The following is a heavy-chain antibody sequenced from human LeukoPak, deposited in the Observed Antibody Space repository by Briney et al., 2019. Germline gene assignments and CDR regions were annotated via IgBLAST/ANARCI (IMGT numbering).Heavy chain of an antibody. CDR1: GGFVTSGGHY. V-gene: IGHV4-31*03. CDR3: ARDSYDISGYRHIDY. Sequence: SETLSLTCSVSGGFVTSGGHYWSWIRQHPGKGLEWIGYIYYSDSTLYNPSLQSRVTISVDASNNQFSLKLSSVTAADTAVYYCARDSYDISGYRHIDYWGQGTLVTVSS. CDR2: IYYSDST. J-gene: IGHJ4*02. D-gene: IGHD3-22*01.